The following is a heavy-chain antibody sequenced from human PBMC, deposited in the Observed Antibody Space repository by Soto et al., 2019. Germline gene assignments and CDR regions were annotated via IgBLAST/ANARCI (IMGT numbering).Heavy chain of an antibody. CDR2: IYYSGST. Sequence: SETLSLTCTVSGGSISSYYWSWIRQPPGKGLEWIGYIYYSGSTNYNPSLKSRVTISVDTSKNQFSLKLSSVTAADTAVYYCARGGVGQPLLFYDYWCQGTLDTGSS. CDR3: ARGGVGQPLLFYDY. J-gene: IGHJ4*01. CDR1: GGSISSYY. V-gene: IGHV4-59*01. D-gene: IGHD2-21*02.